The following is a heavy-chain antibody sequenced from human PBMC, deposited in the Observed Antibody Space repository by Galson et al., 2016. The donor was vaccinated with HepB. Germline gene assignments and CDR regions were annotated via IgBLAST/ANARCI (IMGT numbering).Heavy chain of an antibody. CDR3: ARDVQYRFDS. V-gene: IGHV1-18*01. Sequence: SVKVSCKASGYTFTTSGISWVRQAPGQVLAWMGWISTYSGNTKYAQKFQGGLTLTTDSSTTTAYMELRSLRFDDTALYYCARDVQYRFDSWGQGTLVTVSS. CDR2: ISTYSGNT. CDR1: GYTFTTSG. J-gene: IGHJ4*02. D-gene: IGHD2/OR15-2a*01.